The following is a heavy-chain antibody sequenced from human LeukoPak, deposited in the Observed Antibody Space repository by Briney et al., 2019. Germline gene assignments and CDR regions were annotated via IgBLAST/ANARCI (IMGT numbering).Heavy chain of an antibody. CDR3: AKEEPLIDDAFDI. J-gene: IGHJ3*02. Sequence: GGSLRLSCVASGFTFDDYAMHWVRQAPGKGLEWVSSISWNSGTIGYADSVKGRFTISRDNAKNSLYLQMNSLRAEDSAVYYCAKEEPLIDDAFDIWGQGTMVTVSS. CDR2: ISWNSGTI. CDR1: GFTFDDYA. D-gene: IGHD1-26*01. V-gene: IGHV3-9*01.